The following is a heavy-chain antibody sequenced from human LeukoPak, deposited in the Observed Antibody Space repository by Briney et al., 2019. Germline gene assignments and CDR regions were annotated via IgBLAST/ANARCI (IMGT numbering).Heavy chain of an antibody. CDR1: GGSTSSYY. J-gene: IGHJ5*02. CDR3: ARLPHNDFWSGYRFDP. CDR2: IYYSGST. V-gene: IGHV4-59*08. D-gene: IGHD3-3*01. Sequence: SETLSLTCTVSGGSTSSYYWSWIRQPPGKGLEWIGYIYYSGSTNYNPSLKSRVTISVDTSKNQFSLKLSSVTAADTAVYYCARLPHNDFWSGYRFDPWGQGTLVTVSS.